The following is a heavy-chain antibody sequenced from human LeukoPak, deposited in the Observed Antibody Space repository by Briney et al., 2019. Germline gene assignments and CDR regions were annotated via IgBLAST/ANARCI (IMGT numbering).Heavy chain of an antibody. J-gene: IGHJ5*02. V-gene: IGHV4-59*01. D-gene: IGHD3-16*01. CDR2: IYYSGST. CDR3: AREDNGGAPNWFDP. CDR1: GGAISSYD. Sequence: SETLSLTCPASGGAISSYDWIWIRQPPGKGLEWIGYIYYSGSTNYNASLKSRVTISVGTSKSQFSLKLSSVTAADTAAYYCAREDNGGAPNWFDPWGQGTLVTVSS.